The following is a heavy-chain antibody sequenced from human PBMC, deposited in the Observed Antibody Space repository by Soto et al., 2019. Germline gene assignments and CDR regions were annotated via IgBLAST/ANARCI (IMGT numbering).Heavy chain of an antibody. Sequence: GASVKVSCKASGGTFSSYAISWVRQAPGQGLEWMGGIIPIFGTANYAQKFQGRVTITADESTSTAYMELSSLRSEDTAVYYCARFDSGDYGFDYWGQGTLLTVSS. J-gene: IGHJ4*02. CDR1: GGTFSSYA. D-gene: IGHD4-17*01. CDR3: ARFDSGDYGFDY. CDR2: IIPIFGTA. V-gene: IGHV1-69*13.